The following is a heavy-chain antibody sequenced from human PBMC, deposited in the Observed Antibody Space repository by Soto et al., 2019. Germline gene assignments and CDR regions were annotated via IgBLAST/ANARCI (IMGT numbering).Heavy chain of an antibody. CDR1: GSTLSSSA. J-gene: IGHJ4*02. V-gene: IGHV1-58*01. Sequence: SVKVSCKTSGSTLSSSAVQWVRQARGQRLEWIGWIVADSGNTHYAQRFQERVTLTRDMSTSTAYLELSSLRSEDTAVYYCAADPYYYDSSNYYSFDHWGQGTLVTVSS. D-gene: IGHD3-22*01. CDR3: AADPYYYDSSNYYSFDH. CDR2: IVADSGNT.